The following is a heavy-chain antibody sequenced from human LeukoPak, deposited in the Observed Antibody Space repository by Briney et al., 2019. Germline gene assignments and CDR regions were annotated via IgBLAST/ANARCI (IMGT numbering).Heavy chain of an antibody. CDR1: GFTFSSSA. CDR3: ASRGGQSSFDY. CDR2: ASGTDGRT. Sequence: GGSLRLSCAASGFTFSSSAMSWVRQAPGKGLEWASTASGTDGRTYYADSVKGRFTISSDNSKNTLFLQMNSLGAEDTAVYYCASRGGQSSFDYWGQGTLVTVSS. D-gene: IGHD2-15*01. J-gene: IGHJ4*02. V-gene: IGHV3-23*01.